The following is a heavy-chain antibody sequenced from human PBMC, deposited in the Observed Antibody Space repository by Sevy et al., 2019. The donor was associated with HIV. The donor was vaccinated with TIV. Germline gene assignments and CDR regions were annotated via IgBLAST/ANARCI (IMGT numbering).Heavy chain of an antibody. CDR1: GFTFSSYG. D-gene: IGHD3-3*01. CDR3: ARDYDFWSGYTALSYYSLSYYYGMDV. J-gene: IGHJ6*02. CDR2: ISRSGTTT. V-gene: IGHV3-48*02. Sequence: GGSLRLSCAASGFTFSSYGMHWVRQAPEKGLEWISHISRSGTTTYYAESVKGRFTVSRDNAKNSLYLQMSSLRDEDTAVYYCARDYDFWSGYTALSYYSLSYYYGMDVWGQGTTVTVSS.